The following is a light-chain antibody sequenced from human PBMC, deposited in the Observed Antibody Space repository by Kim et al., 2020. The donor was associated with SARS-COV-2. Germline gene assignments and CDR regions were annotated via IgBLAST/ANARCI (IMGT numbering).Light chain of an antibody. CDR1: KLGDKY. CDR3: QAWDSSSGV. V-gene: IGLV3-1*01. Sequence: SYELTQPPSVSVSPGQTASITCSGDKLGDKYASWYQQKPGQSPVLVIFQDTKRPSGIPEGFSGSNSGNTATLTISGTQAMDEADYYCQAWDSSSGVFGGGTELTVL. CDR2: QDT. J-gene: IGLJ2*01.